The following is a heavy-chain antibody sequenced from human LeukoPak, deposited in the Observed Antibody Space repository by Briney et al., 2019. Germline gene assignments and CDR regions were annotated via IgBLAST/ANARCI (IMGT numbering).Heavy chain of an antibody. V-gene: IGHV3-21*01. CDR2: ISSSSSYI. D-gene: IGHD5-24*01. CDR1: GFTFSSYS. CDR3: VRGQDGIDNWFDP. J-gene: IGHJ5*02. Sequence: GGSLRLSCAASGFTFSSYSMNWVRQAPGEGLEWVSSISSSSSYIYYADSVKGRFTISRDNAKNSLSLQMTSLRAEDTAVYYCVRGQDGIDNWFDPWGQGTLVTVAS.